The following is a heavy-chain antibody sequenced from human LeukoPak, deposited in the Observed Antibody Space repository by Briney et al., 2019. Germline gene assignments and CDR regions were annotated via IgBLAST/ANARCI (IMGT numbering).Heavy chain of an antibody. Sequence: ASVKVSCKASGYTFTSYGISWVRQAPGQGLEWMGWISAYNGNTNYAQKLQGRVTMTTDTSTSTAYMELRSLRSDDTAVYYCARGDYGGRVGAYYMDVWGKGTTVTVSS. CDR1: GYTFTSYG. CDR3: ARGDYGGRVGAYYMDV. CDR2: ISAYNGNT. D-gene: IGHD4-23*01. V-gene: IGHV1-18*01. J-gene: IGHJ6*03.